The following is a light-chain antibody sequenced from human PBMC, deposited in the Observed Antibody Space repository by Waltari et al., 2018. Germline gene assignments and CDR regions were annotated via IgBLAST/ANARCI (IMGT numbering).Light chain of an antibody. Sequence: QSALTQPRSVSGSPGQSVTIPRTGTSLDVGGYNYVSWYQQYPDKAPRLLISDCTRLPPGVPVCFSGSRSGHTSSLTISGLQAEDEADYYCCSYAGSYPHWVFGGGTKLTVL. CDR1: SLDVGGYNY. V-gene: IGLV2-11*01. CDR3: CSYAGSYPHWV. J-gene: IGLJ3*02. CDR2: DCT.